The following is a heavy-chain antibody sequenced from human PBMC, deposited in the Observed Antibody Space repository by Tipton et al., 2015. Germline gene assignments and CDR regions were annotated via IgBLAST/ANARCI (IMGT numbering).Heavy chain of an antibody. CDR1: GYSISSGYY. CDR3: ARDLEHGMDV. CDR2: IYHSGST. V-gene: IGHV4-38-2*02. Sequence: LSCAVSGYSISSGYYWGWIRQPPGKGLEWIGSIYHSGSTYYNPSLKSRITISLNTSKNQFSLKMSSVTAADTAVYFCARDLEHGMDVWGQGTTVTVS. J-gene: IGHJ6*02.